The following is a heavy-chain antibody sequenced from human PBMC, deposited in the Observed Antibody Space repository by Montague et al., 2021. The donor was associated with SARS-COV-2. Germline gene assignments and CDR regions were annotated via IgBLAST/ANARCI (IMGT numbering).Heavy chain of an antibody. CDR2: LYHTGST. CDR3: ARKGSGRSDLAY. J-gene: IGHJ4*02. Sequence: SETLSLTCVVSGGSISTDNWWTWVRLPPGKCLEWVGELYHTGSTKYKPSLKSRVSMSVDKSWNQLSLRLTSVTAADTAIYYCARKGSGRSDLAYWGQGTLVTVSS. D-gene: IGHD1-26*01. CDR1: GGSISTDNW. V-gene: IGHV4/OR15-8*01.